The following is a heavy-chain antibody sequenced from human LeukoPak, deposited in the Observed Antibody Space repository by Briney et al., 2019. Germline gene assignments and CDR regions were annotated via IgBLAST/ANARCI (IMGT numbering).Heavy chain of an antibody. CDR2: IRSKAYGGTT. CDR1: GFTFGDYA. V-gene: IGHV3-49*04. J-gene: IGHJ4*02. D-gene: IGHD3-16*01. CDR3: TRVLSGGGCIDY. Sequence: GGSLRLSCTASGFTFGDYAMSWGRQAPGKGLEWVGFIRSKAYGGTTEYAASVKGRFTISRDDSKSIAYLQMNSLKTEDTAVYYCTRVLSGGGCIDYWGQGTLVTVSS.